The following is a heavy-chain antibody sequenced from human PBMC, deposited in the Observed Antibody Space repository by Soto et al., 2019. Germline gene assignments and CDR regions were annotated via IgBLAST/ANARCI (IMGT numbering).Heavy chain of an antibody. V-gene: IGHV4-61*01. CDR1: GGSVSSGSYY. Sequence: SETLSLTCSVSGGSVSSGSYYWSWIRQPPGKGLEWIGYIFYTGSTNYNPSLETRVSISVDRSKNQLSLKMGFVTAADTAVYYCARVPVHNYYDDSGYYTSSFYFDYWGQGTLVTVSS. J-gene: IGHJ4*02. CDR3: ARVPVHNYYDDSGYYTSSFYFDY. D-gene: IGHD3-22*01. CDR2: IFYTGST.